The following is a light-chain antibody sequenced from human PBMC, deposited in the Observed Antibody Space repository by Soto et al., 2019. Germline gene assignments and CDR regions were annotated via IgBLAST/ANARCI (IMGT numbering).Light chain of an antibody. V-gene: IGKV1-9*01. CDR1: QGISSY. J-gene: IGKJ5*01. CDR3: QQLNSYPLT. CDR2: AAS. Sequence: DIQLTQSPSFLSASVGDRVTITCRASQGISSYLAWYQQKPGKAPKLLIYAASTLQSGVPSRFSGSGSGTEFTLTISSLQPEVFATYYCQQLNSYPLTFGQGTRLEIK.